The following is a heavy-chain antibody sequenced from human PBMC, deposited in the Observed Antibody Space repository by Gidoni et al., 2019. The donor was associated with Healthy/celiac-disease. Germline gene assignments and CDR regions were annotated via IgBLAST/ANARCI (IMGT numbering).Heavy chain of an antibody. CDR1: GFTLRSYA. CDR2: RSYDGSNK. J-gene: IGHJ3*02. Sequence: QVQLVESGGGVAQPGRSLRLSCAASGFTLRSYAMPWVRQAPGKGLEWVAVRSYDGSNKYYADSVKGRFTISRDNSKNTLYLQMNSLRAEDTAVYYCARDVDYGGNSEPGLVGAFDIWGQGTMVTVSS. V-gene: IGHV3-30-3*01. D-gene: IGHD4-17*01. CDR3: ARDVDYGGNSEPGLVGAFDI.